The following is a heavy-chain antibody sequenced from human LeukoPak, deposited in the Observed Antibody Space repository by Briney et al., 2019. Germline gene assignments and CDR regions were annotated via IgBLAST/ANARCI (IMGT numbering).Heavy chain of an antibody. J-gene: IGHJ4*02. V-gene: IGHV5-51*01. Sequence: GESLKISCKGSGYSFSTYWIGWVRQMPGKGLEWMGSIYPGDSDTRYSPSFQGQVTISADKSISTAYLQWSSLKASDTAMYYCARELSSSVDYWGQGTLVTVSS. D-gene: IGHD2-2*01. CDR3: ARELSSSVDY. CDR1: GYSFSTYW. CDR2: IYPGDSDT.